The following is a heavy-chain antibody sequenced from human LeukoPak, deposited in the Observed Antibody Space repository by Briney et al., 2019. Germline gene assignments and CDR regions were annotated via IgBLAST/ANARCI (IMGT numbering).Heavy chain of an antibody. CDR1: GFTFSSYA. J-gene: IGHJ4*02. CDR3: ARHVVAVGFDY. Sequence: GGSLRLSCAASGFTFSSYAMSWVRQAPGKGLEWVSAISGSGGSTYYADSVKGRFTISRDNAKNSLYLQMNSLRAEDTAVYYCARHVVAVGFDYWGQGTLVTVSS. D-gene: IGHD3-22*01. V-gene: IGHV3-23*01. CDR2: ISGSGGST.